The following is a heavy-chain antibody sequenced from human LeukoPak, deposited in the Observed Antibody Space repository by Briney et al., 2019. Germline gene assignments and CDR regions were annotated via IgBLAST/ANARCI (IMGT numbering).Heavy chain of an antibody. CDR1: GGSISGYY. D-gene: IGHD6-6*01. Sequence: SETLSLTCTVSGGSISGYYWTWIRQSPGKGLEWIGYIYYTGRTNYNPSLQSRVIMSLDMSKNQVSLKLTSVTAADTAVYYCARAQYSSLNSVYYYYMDVWGKGTTVTVSS. V-gene: IGHV4-59*12. J-gene: IGHJ6*03. CDR3: ARAQYSSLNSVYYYYMDV. CDR2: IYYTGRT.